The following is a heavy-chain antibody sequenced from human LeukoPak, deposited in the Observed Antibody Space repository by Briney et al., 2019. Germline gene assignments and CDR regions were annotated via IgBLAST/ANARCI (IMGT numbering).Heavy chain of an antibody. CDR1: GFTFSSYA. J-gene: IGHJ4*02. V-gene: IGHV4-39*01. Sequence: PGGSLRLSCAASGFTFSSYAMSWVRQPPGKGLEWIGSIYYNGRTYYNPSLKSRVTISVDTSKNQFSLKLSSVTAADTALYYCARLGQYCGSDCYPPSFDYWGQGSLVTVSS. D-gene: IGHD2-21*02. CDR2: IYYNGRT. CDR3: ARLGQYCGSDCYPPSFDY.